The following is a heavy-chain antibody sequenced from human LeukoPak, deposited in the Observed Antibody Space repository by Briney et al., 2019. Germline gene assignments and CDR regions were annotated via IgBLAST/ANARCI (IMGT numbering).Heavy chain of an antibody. Sequence: GGSLRLSCAASGVTFSDYYMSWIRQAPGKGLEWVSYISSSGSTIYYADSVKGRFTISRDNAKNSLYLQMDSLRAEDTAVYYCARDAGIGAFDIWGQGTMVTVSS. V-gene: IGHV3-11*01. CDR2: ISSSGSTI. J-gene: IGHJ3*02. CDR3: ARDAGIGAFDI. CDR1: GVTFSDYY.